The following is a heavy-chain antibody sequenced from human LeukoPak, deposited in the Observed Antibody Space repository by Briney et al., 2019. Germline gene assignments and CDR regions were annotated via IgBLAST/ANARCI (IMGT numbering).Heavy chain of an antibody. CDR2: IWYDGSNK. V-gene: IGHV3-33*06. CDR1: GFTFSSYG. Sequence: PGRSLRLSCAASGFTFSSYGMHWVRQAPGKGLEWVAVIWYDGSNKYYADSVKGRFTISRDNSKNTLYLQMNSLRAEDTAVYYCAKDFYGDPDAFDIWGQGTMVTVSS. J-gene: IGHJ3*02. D-gene: IGHD4-17*01. CDR3: AKDFYGDPDAFDI.